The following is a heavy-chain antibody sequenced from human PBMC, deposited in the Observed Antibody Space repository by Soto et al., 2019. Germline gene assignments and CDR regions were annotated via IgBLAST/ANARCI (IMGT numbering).Heavy chain of an antibody. CDR2: IIHSGNT. Sequence: SETLSLTCTVSDYSIGSGYYWGWIRQPPGKGLEWIGSIIHSGNTNYNPSLKSRVTMSVDTSKNQFSLKLSSVTAADTAVYYCARSRDGYTEYYFDYWGQGTLVTVSS. J-gene: IGHJ4*02. CDR1: DYSIGSGYY. D-gene: IGHD5-12*01. CDR3: ARSRDGYTEYYFDY. V-gene: IGHV4-38-2*02.